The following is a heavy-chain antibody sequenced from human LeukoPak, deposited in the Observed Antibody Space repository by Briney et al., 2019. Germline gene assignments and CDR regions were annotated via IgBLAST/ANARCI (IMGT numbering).Heavy chain of an antibody. V-gene: IGHV1-69*04. J-gene: IGHJ3*02. D-gene: IGHD3-22*01. Sequence: SVKVSCKASGGTFSSYAISWVRQAPGQGLEWMGRIIPILGIANYAQKFQGRVTITADKSTSTAYMELSSLRSEDTAVYYCASVYYDSSELGAFDIWGQGTMVTVSS. CDR2: IIPILGIA. CDR1: GGTFSSYA. CDR3: ASVYYDSSELGAFDI.